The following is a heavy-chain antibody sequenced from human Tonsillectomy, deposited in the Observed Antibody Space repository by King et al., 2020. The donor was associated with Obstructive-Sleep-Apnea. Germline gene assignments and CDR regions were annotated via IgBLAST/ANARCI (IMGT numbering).Heavy chain of an antibody. CDR2: IFYSGTT. CDR1: GVSISSGGFY. J-gene: IGHJ3*02. Sequence: VQLVESGPELVKPSQTLSLTCTVSGVSISSGGFYWTWIRQHPGKGLEWIGYIFYSGTTYYNPSLRGRIAISQDTSKNQFSLKLNSLTAADTAVYYCARSTADLNDAFDIWGHGTLVTVSS. D-gene: IGHD2-2*01. V-gene: IGHV4-31*03. CDR3: ARSTADLNDAFDI.